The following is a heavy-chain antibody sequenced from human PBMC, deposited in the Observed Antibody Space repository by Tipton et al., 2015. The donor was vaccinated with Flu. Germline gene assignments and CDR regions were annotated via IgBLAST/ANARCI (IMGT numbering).Heavy chain of an antibody. CDR2: IYSSGST. V-gene: IGHV4-39*07. Sequence: TLSLTCNVSGGSISSSSDYWGWIRQPPGKGLEWIGTIYSSGSTYFNPSLRSRVTISVDTSKNQFSLRLTSVTAADTAIYYCARGWDSFGSGYFDSWGQGTLVTVSS. D-gene: IGHD3-10*01. J-gene: IGHJ4*02. CDR3: ARGWDSFGSGYFDS. CDR1: GGSISSSSDY.